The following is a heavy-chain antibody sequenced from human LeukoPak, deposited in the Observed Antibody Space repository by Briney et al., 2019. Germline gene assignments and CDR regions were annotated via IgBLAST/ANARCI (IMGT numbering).Heavy chain of an antibody. CDR2: ISSISNYI. CDR1: GFTFNTYS. D-gene: IGHD3-3*02. J-gene: IGHJ4*02. Sequence: GGSPRLSCVASGFTFNTYSMNWVRQAPGKGLEWVSSISSISNYIYYADSVKGRFTISRDNAKNSLYLQMNSLRAEDTAVYYCARGTFYYDNWGQGTLVTVSS. V-gene: IGHV3-21*01. CDR3: ARGTFYYDN.